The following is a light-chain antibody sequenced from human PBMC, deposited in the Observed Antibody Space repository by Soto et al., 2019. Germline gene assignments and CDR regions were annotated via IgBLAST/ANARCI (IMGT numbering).Light chain of an antibody. J-gene: IGKJ4*01. V-gene: IGKV3-20*01. CDR3: QQYGSSPEA. CDR1: QSVSSSY. Sequence: DMVLTQSPGTLSLSPGERATLSCRASQSVSSSYLAWYQQKPGQAPRLLIYGASSRATGIPDRFSGSGSGTDFTLTISRLEPEDFAVYYCQQYGSSPEAFGGRTKVEIK. CDR2: GAS.